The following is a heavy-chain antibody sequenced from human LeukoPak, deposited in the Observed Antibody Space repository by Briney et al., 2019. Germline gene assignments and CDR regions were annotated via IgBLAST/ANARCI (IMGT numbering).Heavy chain of an antibody. CDR2: IKSKVHGETI. CDR3: TTVWGGD. D-gene: IGHD7-27*01. CDR1: XFTXXXXX. V-gene: IGHV3-15*01. J-gene: IGHJ1*01. Sequence: AAXXFTXXXXXMXXXXXXXXXXLEWLGRIKSKVHGETIDYAAPVKGRFTISRDDSKNTLYLEMNSLKTEDTAVYYCTTVWGGDWGQGTLVTVSS.